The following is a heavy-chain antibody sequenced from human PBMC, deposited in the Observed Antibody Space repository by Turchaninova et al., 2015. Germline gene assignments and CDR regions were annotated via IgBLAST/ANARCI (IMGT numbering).Heavy chain of an antibody. J-gene: IGHJ4*02. D-gene: IGHD3-10*01. Sequence: QVQLVQSGAEGKQPGASVKVSCQASGYPFTSYGSSGVRQAPGQGLEGRGWISAYNGNTNYAQKLQGRVTMTTDTSTSTAYMELRSLRSDDTAVYYCARSPGLWFRELLFPFDYWGQGTLVTVSS. V-gene: IGHV1-18*01. CDR1: GYPFTSYG. CDR2: ISAYNGNT. CDR3: ARSPGLWFRELLFPFDY.